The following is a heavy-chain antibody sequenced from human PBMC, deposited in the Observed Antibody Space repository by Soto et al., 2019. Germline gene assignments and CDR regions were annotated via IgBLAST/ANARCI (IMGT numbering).Heavy chain of an antibody. J-gene: IGHJ4*02. D-gene: IGHD3-9*01. CDR2: ITSGGTYI. Sequence: EVQVVESGGGLVKPGGSLRLSCTAAGFSFSTHAMNWVRQAPGKGLEWVSSITSGGTYIYYADSVKGRFTISRDNAKHSRYLQMNSMRAEYTAVSYCARGIFDILSGAFDSCGKGTLVNVS. V-gene: IGHV3-21*01. CDR1: GFSFSTHA. CDR3: ARGIFDILSGAFDS.